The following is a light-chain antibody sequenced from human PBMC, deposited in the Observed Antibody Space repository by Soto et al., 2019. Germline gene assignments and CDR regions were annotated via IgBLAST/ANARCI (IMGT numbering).Light chain of an antibody. V-gene: IGLV2-14*01. CDR1: SSDVGGYNY. CDR2: EVS. J-gene: IGLJ2*01. Sequence: QSVLTQPASVSGSPGQTITISCTGTSSDVGGYNYVSWYQHNPGKAPKLLTCEVSNRPLGVSDRFSGSKSDNMASLTISGLQAEDEADYYCSSYTSTNTPVVFGGGTKVTVL. CDR3: SSYTSTNTPVV.